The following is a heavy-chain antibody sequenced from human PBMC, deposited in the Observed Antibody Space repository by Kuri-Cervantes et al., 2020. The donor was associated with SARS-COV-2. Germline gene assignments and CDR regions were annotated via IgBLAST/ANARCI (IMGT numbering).Heavy chain of an antibody. CDR2: IYNSGST. CDR1: GGSISSYY. CDR3: ARVSGSGSNWAWYFDL. Sequence: ESLKISCTVSGGSISSYYWSWIRQPPGKGLEWIGYIYNSGSTNYNPSLKSRVTISVDTSKNQFSLKLSSVTAADTAVHHCARVSGSGSNWAWYFDLWGRGTLVTVSS. D-gene: IGHD1-26*01. V-gene: IGHV4-59*01. J-gene: IGHJ2*01.